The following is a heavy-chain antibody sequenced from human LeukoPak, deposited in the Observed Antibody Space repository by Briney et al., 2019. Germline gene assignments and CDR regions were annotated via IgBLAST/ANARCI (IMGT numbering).Heavy chain of an antibody. CDR1: GFTFTSYD. V-gene: IGHV1-8*01. J-gene: IGHJ4*02. CDR2: MNPNSGNT. Sequence: GASVKVSCKASGFTFTSYDINWVRQATGQGLEWMGWMNPNSGNTGYAQKFQGRVTMTRNTSISTAYMELSSLRSEDTAVYYCARVMGSSGGETDYWGQGTLVTVSS. D-gene: IGHD6-13*01. CDR3: ARVMGSSGGETDY.